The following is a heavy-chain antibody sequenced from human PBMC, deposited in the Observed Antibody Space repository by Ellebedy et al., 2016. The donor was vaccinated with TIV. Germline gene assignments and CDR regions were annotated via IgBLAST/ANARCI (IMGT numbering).Heavy chain of an antibody. V-gene: IGHV4-39*01. CDR2: IYYTGAT. CDR1: GDSLSNGYFY. CDR3: ARQAGRYCSSTSCVLDAFDI. Sequence: SETLSLTCTVSGDSLSNGYFYWGWIRQPPGKGLEWFGTIYYTGATSYSPSLKSRVTISIDTSSNQFSLNLTSVTAADTAVYYCARQAGRYCSSTSCVLDAFDIWGQGTMVTVSS. D-gene: IGHD2-2*01. J-gene: IGHJ3*02.